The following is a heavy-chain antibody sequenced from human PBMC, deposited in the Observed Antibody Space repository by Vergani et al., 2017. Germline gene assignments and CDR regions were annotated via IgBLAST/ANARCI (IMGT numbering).Heavy chain of an antibody. CDR1: GGSISSYY. CDR2: IYYSGST. Sequence: QVQLQESGPGLLKPSETLSLTYTVSGGSISSYYWSWIRQPPGKGLEWIGYIYYSGSTNYNPSLKSRVTISVDTSKNQFSLKLSSVTAADTAVYYCARAPDSTSFDYWGQGTLVTVSS. V-gene: IGHV4-59*01. J-gene: IGHJ4*02. CDR3: ARAPDSTSFDY. D-gene: IGHD2-2*01.